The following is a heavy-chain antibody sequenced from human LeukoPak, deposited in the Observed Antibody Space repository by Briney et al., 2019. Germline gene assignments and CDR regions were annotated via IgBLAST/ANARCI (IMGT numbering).Heavy chain of an antibody. CDR2: ISGSGGST. CDR1: GFTFGSYA. V-gene: IGHV3-23*01. Sequence: PGGSLRLSCAASGFTFGSYAMSWVRQAPGKGLEWVSAISGSGGSTYYADSVKGRFTISRDSSKNTLYLQMNSLRAEDTAVYYCAKGLKLLFSHAFDIWGQGTMVTVSS. J-gene: IGHJ3*02. D-gene: IGHD2-21*02. CDR3: AKGLKLLFSHAFDI.